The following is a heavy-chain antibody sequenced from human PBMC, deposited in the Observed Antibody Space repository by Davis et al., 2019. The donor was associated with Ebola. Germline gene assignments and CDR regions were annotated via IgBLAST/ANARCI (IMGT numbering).Heavy chain of an antibody. CDR2: IHSDGVT. V-gene: IGHV3-66*01. Sequence: GESLKISCAASGFTVRSHFLGWVRQAPARGLEWVSFIHSDGVTKYTDSVRGRFIVSRDISKNTVYLQVNNLGVEDTAIYYCARAGISVANKYYFDSWGQGTLVTVSS. J-gene: IGHJ4*02. CDR1: GFTVRSHF. D-gene: IGHD5-12*01. CDR3: ARAGISVANKYYFDS.